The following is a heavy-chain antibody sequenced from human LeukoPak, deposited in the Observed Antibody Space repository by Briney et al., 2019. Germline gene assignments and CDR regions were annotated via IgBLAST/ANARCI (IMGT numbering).Heavy chain of an antibody. D-gene: IGHD1-26*01. CDR2: IYYSGNT. CDR1: GYSISSGFH. Sequence: PSETLSLTCTVSGYSISSGFHWGWIRQSPGKGLEWIGTIYYSGNTYYNPSLKSRVTISVDTSKNQFSLKLSSVTAADTAVYYCARDSLGAGTVGATSGYWGQGTLVTVSS. J-gene: IGHJ4*02. V-gene: IGHV4-38-2*02. CDR3: ARDSLGAGTVGATSGY.